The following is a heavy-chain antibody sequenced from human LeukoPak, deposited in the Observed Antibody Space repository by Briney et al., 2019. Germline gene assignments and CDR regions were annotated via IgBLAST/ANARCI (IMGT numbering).Heavy chain of an antibody. J-gene: IGHJ3*02. CDR1: GYTLTELS. CDR2: FDPEDGET. CDR3: AKSLGSPHAFDI. Sequence: ASVKVSCKVCGYTLTELSMHWLRQAPGKGLEWMGGFDPEDGETIYAQKFQGRVTMTEDTSTDTAYMELSSLRSEDTAVYYCAKSLGSPHAFDIWGQGTMVTVSS. D-gene: IGHD1-26*01. V-gene: IGHV1-24*01.